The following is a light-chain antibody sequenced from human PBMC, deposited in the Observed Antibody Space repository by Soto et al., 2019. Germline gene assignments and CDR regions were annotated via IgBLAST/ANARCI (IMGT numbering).Light chain of an antibody. V-gene: IGKV1-5*03. J-gene: IGKJ4*01. CDR1: QSISTW. Sequence: DIQMTQSPSTLPASVGDRVTITCQANQSISTWLAWYQQKPGKAPNLLIYKASGLESGVPSRFSGSGSGTDFTLTISSLQPDDFATYYCQQYNSYSQLTFGGGTKVDIK. CDR3: QQYNSYSQLT. CDR2: KAS.